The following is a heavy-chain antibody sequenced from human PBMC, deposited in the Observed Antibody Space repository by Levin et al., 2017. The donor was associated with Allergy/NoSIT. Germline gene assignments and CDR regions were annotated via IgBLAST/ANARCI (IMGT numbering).Heavy chain of an antibody. V-gene: IGHV3-15*01. CDR1: GFTFSNAW. D-gene: IGHD2-15*01. Sequence: GESLKISCAASGFTFSNAWMSWVRQAPGKGLEWVGRIKSKTDGGTTDYAAPVKGRFTISRDDSKNTLYLQMNSLKTEDTAVYYCTTGFTPPIYCSGGSCYSNWGQGTLVTVSS. J-gene: IGHJ4*02. CDR3: TTGFTPPIYCSGGSCYSN. CDR2: IKSKTDGGTT.